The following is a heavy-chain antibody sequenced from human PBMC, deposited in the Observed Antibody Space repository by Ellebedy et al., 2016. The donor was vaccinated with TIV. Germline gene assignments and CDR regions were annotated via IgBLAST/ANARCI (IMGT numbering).Heavy chain of an antibody. Sequence: AASVKVSCKASGGTFSSYAISWVRQAPGQGLEWMGRIIPILGIANYAQKFQGRVTITADKSTSTAYMELSSLRSEDTAVYYCARSKGDYYDSSGYYDNWDYWGQGTLVTVSS. V-gene: IGHV1-69*04. D-gene: IGHD3-22*01. CDR1: GGTFSSYA. CDR2: IIPILGIA. J-gene: IGHJ4*02. CDR3: ARSKGDYYDSSGYYDNWDY.